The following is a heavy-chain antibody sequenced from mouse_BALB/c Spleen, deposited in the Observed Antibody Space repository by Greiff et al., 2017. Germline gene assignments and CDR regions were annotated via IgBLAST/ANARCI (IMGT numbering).Heavy chain of an antibody. Sequence: EVQLQQSGAELVKPGASVKLSCTASGFNIKDTYMHWVKQRPEQGLEWIGRIDPANGNTKYDPKFQGKATITADTSSNTAYLQLSSLTSEDTAVYYCAYGSSYAWFAYWGQGTLVTVSA. CDR2: IDPANGNT. CDR1: GFNIKDTY. J-gene: IGHJ3*01. CDR3: AYGSSYAWFAY. V-gene: IGHV14-3*02. D-gene: IGHD1-1*01.